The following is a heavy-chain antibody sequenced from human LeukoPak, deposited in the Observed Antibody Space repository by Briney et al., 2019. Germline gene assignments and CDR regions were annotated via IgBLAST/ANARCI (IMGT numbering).Heavy chain of an antibody. V-gene: IGHV3-7*01. CDR1: AFRFTTHY. Sequence: PGESLRLSCVASAFRFTTHYMSWVRQAPGKGLEWVAIINPDGSEKSYVDSVKGRFTISRDNSDNLLYLNMNNLRAEDTALYYCARDPAYGALDIWGQGTVVTVSS. D-gene: IGHD2-21*01. CDR3: ARDPAYGALDI. CDR2: INPDGSEK. J-gene: IGHJ3*02.